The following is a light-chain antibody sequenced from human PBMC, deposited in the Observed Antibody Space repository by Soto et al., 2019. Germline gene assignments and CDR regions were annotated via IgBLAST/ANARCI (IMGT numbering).Light chain of an antibody. CDR3: QQYGSSPRT. V-gene: IGKV3-20*01. CDR2: GAS. J-gene: IGKJ1*01. CDR1: QSVISNY. Sequence: EIVLTQSPGTLSLSPGERATLSCRASQSVISNYLAWYQQKPGLAPRLLIYGASSRATGIPDRFSGSGSGTEFTLTISSLEPEDFAVYYCQQYGSSPRTFGQGTKVDIK.